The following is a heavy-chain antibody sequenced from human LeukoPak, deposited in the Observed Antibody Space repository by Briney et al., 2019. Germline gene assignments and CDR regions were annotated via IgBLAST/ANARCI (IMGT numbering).Heavy chain of an antibody. D-gene: IGHD3-9*01. V-gene: IGHV4-59*01. CDR1: GGSISSNY. Sequence: SETLSLTCTVSGGSISSNYCSWVRLPPGKGLEWIRFIYYSESTNYNPCLKSRVTISVDTTKNQFSLKLRYVTAADTAVYYCARVTGYMVEDFFDYWGQGTLVTVSS. J-gene: IGHJ4*02. CDR2: IYYSEST. CDR3: ARVTGYMVEDFFDY.